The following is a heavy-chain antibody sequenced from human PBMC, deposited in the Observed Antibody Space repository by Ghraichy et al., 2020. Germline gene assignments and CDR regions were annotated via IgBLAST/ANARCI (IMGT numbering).Heavy chain of an antibody. CDR1: GFTFSSYW. CDR3: ARERAPHY. CDR2: IKQDGSEK. J-gene: IGHJ4*02. V-gene: IGHV3-7*01. Sequence: GESLNISCAASGFTFSSYWMSWVRQAPGKGLEWVANIKQDGSEKYYVDSVKGQFNISRDNAKNSLYLQMNSLRAEDTAVYYCARERAPHYWGQGTLVTVSS.